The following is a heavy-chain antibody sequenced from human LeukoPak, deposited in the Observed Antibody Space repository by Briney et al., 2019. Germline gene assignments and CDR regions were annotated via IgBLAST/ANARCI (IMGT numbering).Heavy chain of an antibody. D-gene: IGHD6-6*01. Sequence: GGSLRLSCAASGFTFSSYSMNWVRQAPGKGLEWVSYISSSSSTIYYADSVKGRFTISRDIAKNSLYLQMNSLRAEDTAVYYCASLAGGSSGGYFDYWGQGTLVTVSS. V-gene: IGHV3-48*01. CDR3: ASLAGGSSGGYFDY. CDR1: GFTFSSYS. J-gene: IGHJ4*02. CDR2: ISSSSSTI.